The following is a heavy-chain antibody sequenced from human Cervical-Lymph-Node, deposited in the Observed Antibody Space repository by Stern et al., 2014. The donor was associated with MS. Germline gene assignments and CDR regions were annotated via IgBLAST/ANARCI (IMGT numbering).Heavy chain of an antibody. CDR3: ARDDEAIFALDV. Sequence: VQLVESGAEVKKPGSSVKVSCKASGGALTSYAISWVRQAPGQGLEWMGGSIPLFGTANYAQIFQGRVTISADESTNTVYMEMSSLRSEDTAVYYCARDDEAIFALDVWGQGTAVTVS. CDR1: GGALTSYA. V-gene: IGHV1-69*01. J-gene: IGHJ6*02. CDR2: SIPLFGTA. D-gene: IGHD3-3*01.